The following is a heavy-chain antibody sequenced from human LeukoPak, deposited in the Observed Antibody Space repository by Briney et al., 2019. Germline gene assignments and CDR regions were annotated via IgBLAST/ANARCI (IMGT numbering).Heavy chain of an antibody. D-gene: IGHD5-12*01. CDR3: ARESPGRWLQSVYYFDY. Sequence: SETLSLTCTVSGGSISSYYWSWIRQPPGKGLEWIGYTYYSGSTNYNPSLKSRVTISVDTSKNQFSLKLSSVTAADTAVYYCARESPGRWLQSVYYFDYWGQGTLVTVSS. CDR1: GGSISSYY. J-gene: IGHJ4*02. CDR2: TYYSGST. V-gene: IGHV4-59*01.